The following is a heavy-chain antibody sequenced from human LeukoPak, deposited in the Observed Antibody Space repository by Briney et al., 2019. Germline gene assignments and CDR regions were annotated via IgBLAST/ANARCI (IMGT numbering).Heavy chain of an antibody. D-gene: IGHD1-7*01. Sequence: SETLSLTCTVSGGSISSYYWSWVRQPPGKGLEGIGYFYLSGSTNYNPSLKSRVTISVDTSRNQFSLKLNSVTAADTAVYYCARDWGMGWNYEHYFDYWGQGTLVTVSS. V-gene: IGHV4-59*01. CDR2: FYLSGST. CDR3: ARDWGMGWNYEHYFDY. J-gene: IGHJ4*02. CDR1: GGSISSYY.